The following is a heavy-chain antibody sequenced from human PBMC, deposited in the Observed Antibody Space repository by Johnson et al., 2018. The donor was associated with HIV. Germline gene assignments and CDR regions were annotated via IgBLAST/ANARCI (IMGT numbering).Heavy chain of an antibody. J-gene: IGHJ3*02. V-gene: IGHV3-23*04. CDR3: ARDWGLYSSGWYVDAFDI. D-gene: IGHD6-19*01. CDR1: GFTFSSYA. Sequence: VQLVESGGGLVQPGGSLRLSCAASGFTFSSYAMSWVRQTPGKGLEWGSLISGSTGRTNYADSVKGRFTISRDNAKNSLYLQMNSLRAEDTAVYYCARDWGLYSSGWYVDAFDIWGQGTMVTVSS. CDR2: ISGSTGRT.